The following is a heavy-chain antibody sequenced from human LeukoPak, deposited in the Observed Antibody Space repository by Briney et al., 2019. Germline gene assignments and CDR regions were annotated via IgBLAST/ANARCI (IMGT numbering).Heavy chain of an antibody. V-gene: IGHV3-21*04. CDR3: ASRWYSSSWYYYYGMDV. D-gene: IGHD6-13*01. J-gene: IGHJ6*02. CDR1: GFTFSSYS. CDR2: ISSSSSYI. Sequence: GGSLRLSCAASGFTFSSYSMNWVRQAPGKGLEWVSSISSSSSYIYYADSVKGRFTISRDNSKNTLYLQMNSLRAEDTAVYYCASRWYSSSWYYYYGMDVWGQGTTVTVSS.